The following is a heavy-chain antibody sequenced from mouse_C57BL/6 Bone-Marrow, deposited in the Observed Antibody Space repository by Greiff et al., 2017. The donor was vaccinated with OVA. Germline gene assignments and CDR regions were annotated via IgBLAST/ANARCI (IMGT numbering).Heavy chain of an antibody. D-gene: IGHD1-1*01. CDR1: GYTFTDYY. V-gene: IGHV1-76*01. Sequence: VKLVESGAELVRPGASVKLSCKASGYTFTDYYINWVKQRPGQGLEWIARIYPGSGNTYYNEKFKGKATLTAEKSSSTAYMQLSSLTSEDSAVYFCAQDKGYGSSYRWYFDVWGTGTTVTVSS. CDR3: AQDKGYGSSYRWYFDV. J-gene: IGHJ1*03. CDR2: IYPGSGNT.